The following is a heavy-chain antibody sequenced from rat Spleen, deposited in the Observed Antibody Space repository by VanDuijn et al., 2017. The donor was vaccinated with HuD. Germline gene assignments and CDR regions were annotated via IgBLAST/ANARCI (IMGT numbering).Heavy chain of an antibody. CDR1: GFTFSDYD. Sequence: EVQLVESGGGLVQPGRSLKLSCAASGFTFSDYDMAWVRQAPTKGLEWVASISTSGGSTYYRDSGKGRFTVSRDNAKSTLYLQMDSLRSEDTATYYCARQPYGGYSQPQFAFAYWGQGTLVTVSS. D-gene: IGHD1-11*01. CDR3: ARQPYGGYSQPQFAFAY. CDR2: ISTSGGST. J-gene: IGHJ3*01. V-gene: IGHV5-25*01.